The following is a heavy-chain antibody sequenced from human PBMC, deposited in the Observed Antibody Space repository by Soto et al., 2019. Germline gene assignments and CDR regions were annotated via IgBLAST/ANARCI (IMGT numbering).Heavy chain of an antibody. J-gene: IGHJ5*02. CDR3: ARIDPGWFDP. V-gene: IGHV4-39*07. Sequence: SETLSLTCTVSGGSISSSSYYWGWIRQPPGKGLEWIGSIYYSGSTYYNPSLKSRVTISVDTSKNQFSLKLSSVTAADTAVYYCARIDPGWFDPWGQGTLVTVSS. CDR1: GGSISSSSYY. CDR2: IYYSGST.